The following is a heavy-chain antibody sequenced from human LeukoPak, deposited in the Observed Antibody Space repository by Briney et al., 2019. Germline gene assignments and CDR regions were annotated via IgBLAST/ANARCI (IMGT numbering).Heavy chain of an antibody. Sequence: GGSLRLFCAASGFTFSSYSMNWVRQAPGKGLEWVSSISGSSSYIYYADSVKGRFTISRDNAKNSLYVQMNSLRAEDTAIYYWAKNGDRGAYCSGGSCYPYYYYYIDVWGKGTTVTISS. CDR3: AKNGDRGAYCSGGSCYPYYYYYIDV. V-gene: IGHV3-21*04. J-gene: IGHJ6*03. D-gene: IGHD2-15*01. CDR1: GFTFSSYS. CDR2: ISGSSSYI.